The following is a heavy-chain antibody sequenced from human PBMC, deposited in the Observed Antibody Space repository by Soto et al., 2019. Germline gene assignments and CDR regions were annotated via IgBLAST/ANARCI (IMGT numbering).Heavy chain of an antibody. D-gene: IGHD1-20*01. Sequence: QVQLVQSGAEVRRPGSSVKISCKASRGTFTNFAISWVRQAPGQGLELVGGIVPMFGTTHYPQKFQGRVTVTADESTRTASMDLHGLISADTAIYYCARVALSGIMMGGVDSWGQGTQVTVSS. J-gene: IGHJ4*02. CDR2: IVPMFGTT. CDR3: ARVALSGIMMGGVDS. CDR1: RGTFTNFA. V-gene: IGHV1-69*01.